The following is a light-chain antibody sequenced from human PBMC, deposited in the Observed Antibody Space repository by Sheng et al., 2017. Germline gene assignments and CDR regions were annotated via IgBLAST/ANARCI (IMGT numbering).Light chain of an antibody. CDR3: QQYNNYPWA. J-gene: IGKJ1*01. V-gene: IGKV1-16*01. CDR1: QYISIY. CDR2: AAS. Sequence: DIQMTQSPSSLSASVGDRVTITCRASQYISIYLAWFQQKPGKVPQRLIYAASTLQSGVPSRFSGSGSGTEFTLTINSLQPEDFATYYCQQYNNYPWAFGQGTRVEIK.